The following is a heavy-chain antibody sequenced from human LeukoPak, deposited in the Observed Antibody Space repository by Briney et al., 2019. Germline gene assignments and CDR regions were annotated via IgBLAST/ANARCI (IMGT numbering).Heavy chain of an antibody. J-gene: IGHJ4*02. CDR1: GFTVSSNY. CDR3: AKTDSMFRGAFDY. Sequence: PGGSLRLSCAASGFTVSSNYMSWVRQAPGKGLEWVSIIYSGGSTYYADSVKGRFTISRDNSKNTVYLQMNSLRAEDTAVYYCAKTDSMFRGAFDYWGQGTLVTVSS. V-gene: IGHV3-53*01. CDR2: IYSGGST. D-gene: IGHD3-10*01.